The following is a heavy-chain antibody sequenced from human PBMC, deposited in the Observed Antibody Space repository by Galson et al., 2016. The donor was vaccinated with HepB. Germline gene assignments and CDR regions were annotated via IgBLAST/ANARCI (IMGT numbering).Heavy chain of an antibody. J-gene: IGHJ5*02. V-gene: IGHV3-48*02. D-gene: IGHD6-19*01. CDR2: ISSSSTI. CDR1: GFTFSSYS. Sequence: SLRLSCAASGFTFSSYSMNWVRQAPGKGLEWVSYISSSSTIYYADSVKGRFIISRDNAKNSLYLQMNSLRDEDTAVYYCARAGHSSGWYPFNFWWFDPWGQGTLVTVSS. CDR3: ARAGHSSGWYPFNFWWFDP.